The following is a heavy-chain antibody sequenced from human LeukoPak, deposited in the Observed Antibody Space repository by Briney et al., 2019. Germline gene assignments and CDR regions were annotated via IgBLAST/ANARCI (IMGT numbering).Heavy chain of an antibody. CDR1: GYTFTSYG. J-gene: IGHJ4*02. Sequence: ASVKVSRKASGYTFTSYGISWVRQAPGQGLEWMGWISAYNGSTNYAHKLQGRVTMTTDTSTSTAYMELRSLRSDDTAVYYCARLTTYYDFWSGSSDYFYYWGQGTLVTVSS. D-gene: IGHD3-3*01. CDR2: ISAYNGST. CDR3: ARLTTYYDFWSGSSDYFYY. V-gene: IGHV1-18*01.